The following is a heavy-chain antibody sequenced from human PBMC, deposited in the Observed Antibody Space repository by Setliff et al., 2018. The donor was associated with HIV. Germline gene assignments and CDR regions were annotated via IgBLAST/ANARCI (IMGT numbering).Heavy chain of an antibody. CDR1: GGSISNSRYY. D-gene: IGHD6-19*01. CDR3: ARDAGSIAVAETGYHV. J-gene: IGHJ6*02. V-gene: IGHV4-39*07. Sequence: SETLSLTCTVSGGSISNSRYYWGWIRQPPGKGLEWIGSIYYSGSTYYNPSLKSRVTMAVDTSKSQFSLKLNSVTAADTAVYYCARDAGSIAVAETGYHVWGQGTTVTVSS. CDR2: IYYSGST.